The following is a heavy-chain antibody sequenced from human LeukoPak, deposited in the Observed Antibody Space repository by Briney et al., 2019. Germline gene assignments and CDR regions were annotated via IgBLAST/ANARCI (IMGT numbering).Heavy chain of an antibody. CDR1: GGSISNYY. Sequence: PSETLSLTCTVSGGSISNYYWSWIRQPAGKGLEWIGRIYTSGGTNYNPSLKSRVTISVDTSKNQFSLKLSSVTAADTAVYYCAREGRGSSGTLDYWGQGTLVTVSS. D-gene: IGHD3-22*01. CDR2: IYTSGGT. V-gene: IGHV4-4*07. CDR3: AREGRGSSGTLDY. J-gene: IGHJ4*02.